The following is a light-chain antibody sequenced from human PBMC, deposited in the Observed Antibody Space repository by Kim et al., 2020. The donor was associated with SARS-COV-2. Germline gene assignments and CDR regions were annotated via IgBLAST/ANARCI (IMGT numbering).Light chain of an antibody. J-gene: IGLJ2*01. CDR1: ELWDKS. CDR2: QNN. V-gene: IGLV3-1*01. Sequence: SRGHTASLSCAGGELWDKSACWYTQKPGQSPVLVICQNNKRPSGITERFSGSTSGNTATLTISGTRAMDEADYYGQAWGSKTAVTFGGGTQLTVL. CDR3: QAWGSKTAVT.